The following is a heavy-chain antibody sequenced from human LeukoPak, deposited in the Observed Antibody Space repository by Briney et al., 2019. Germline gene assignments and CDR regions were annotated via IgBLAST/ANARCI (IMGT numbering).Heavy chain of an antibody. Sequence: SQTLSLTCAVSGGSISSGGYSWSWIRQPPGKGLEWIGYIYHSGSTYYNPSLKSRVTISVDRSKNQFSLKLSSVTAADTPVYYCARVHSRSYYFDYWGQGTLVTVSS. J-gene: IGHJ4*02. D-gene: IGHD6-13*01. CDR1: GGSISSGGYS. CDR3: ARVHSRSYYFDY. V-gene: IGHV4-30-2*01. CDR2: IYHSGST.